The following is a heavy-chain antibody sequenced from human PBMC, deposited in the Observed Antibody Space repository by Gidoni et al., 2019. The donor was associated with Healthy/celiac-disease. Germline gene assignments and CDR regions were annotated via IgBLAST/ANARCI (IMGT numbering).Heavy chain of an antibody. J-gene: IGHJ6*02. CDR1: GFTFSSYS. CDR2: ISSSSSYI. V-gene: IGHV3-21*01. CDR3: ARSSGSGSYYNYYYYYGMDV. Sequence: EVQLVESGGGLVKPGGSLRLPCAASGFTFSSYSINWVRQAPGKGLEWVSSISSSSSYIYYADSVKGRFTISRDNDKNSLYLQMNSLRAEDTAVYYCARSSGSGSYYNYYYYYGMDVWGQGTTVTVSS. D-gene: IGHD3-10*01.